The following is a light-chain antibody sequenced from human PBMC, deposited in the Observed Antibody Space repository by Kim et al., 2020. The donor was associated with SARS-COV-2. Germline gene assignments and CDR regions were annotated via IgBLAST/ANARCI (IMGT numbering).Light chain of an antibody. CDR1: SLRSYY. CDR3: KSRDSRGNVV. Sequence: SSELTQDPALSVALGQTVRITCQGDSLRSYYATWYQQKSGQAPVLVFYGKDKRPSGIPDRFSGSSSGSTASLTITGAQAADEADYYCKSRDSRGNVVFGGG. CDR2: GKD. V-gene: IGLV3-19*01. J-gene: IGLJ2*01.